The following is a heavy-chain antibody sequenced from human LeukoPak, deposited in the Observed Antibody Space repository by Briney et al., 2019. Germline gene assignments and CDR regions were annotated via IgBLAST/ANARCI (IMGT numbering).Heavy chain of an antibody. D-gene: IGHD6-19*01. J-gene: IGHJ4*02. CDR1: GASISSSTYY. Sequence: SETLSLACSVSGASISSSTYYWGWIRQPPGEGLEWIGYTYYSSSTYYNPSLKSRVTISVDTSKNQFSLMLNSVTAADTAVYYCATPGRIAVAGQFDYWGQGTLVAVSS. CDR2: TYYSSST. CDR3: ATPGRIAVAGQFDY. V-gene: IGHV4-39*01.